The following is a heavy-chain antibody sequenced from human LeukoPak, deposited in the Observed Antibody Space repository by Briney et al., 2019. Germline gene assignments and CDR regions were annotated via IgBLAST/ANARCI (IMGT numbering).Heavy chain of an antibody. CDR3: TTDLEVYYSH. D-gene: IGHD3-10*01. CDR1: GFTLYSAW. J-gene: IGHJ4*02. CDR2: IKSKTDGGTT. V-gene: IGHV3-15*01. Sequence: GGSLRLSCAVSGFTLYSAWISWVRQAPGMGLEWVGRIKSKTDGGTTDYAAPEKGRFTISRDDSKNTLYLQMNSLQTEDTAVYYCTTDLEVYYSHWGQGTLVTVSS.